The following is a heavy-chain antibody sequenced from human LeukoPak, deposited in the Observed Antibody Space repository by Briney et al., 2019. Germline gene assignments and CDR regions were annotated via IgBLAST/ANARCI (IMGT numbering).Heavy chain of an antibody. CDR3: AKSGIAAAGTFDY. Sequence: GGSLRLSCAASGFTFSSYAMSWVRQAPGKGLEWVSAISGSGGSTYYADSVKGRFTISRDNSKNTLYLQVNSLRAEGTAVYYCAKSGIAAAGTFDYWGQGTLVTVSS. V-gene: IGHV3-23*01. CDR1: GFTFSSYA. J-gene: IGHJ4*02. CDR2: ISGSGGST. D-gene: IGHD6-13*01.